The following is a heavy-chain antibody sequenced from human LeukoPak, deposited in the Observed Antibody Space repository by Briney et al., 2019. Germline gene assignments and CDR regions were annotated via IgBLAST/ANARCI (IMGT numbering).Heavy chain of an antibody. J-gene: IGHJ6*04. CDR1: GFTFSSFG. CDR3: AELGITMIGGV. CDR2: ISGSGDST. D-gene: IGHD3-10*02. V-gene: IGHV3-23*01. Sequence: GGSLRLSCAASGFTFSSFGMSWVRQAPGKGLEWVSTISGSGDSTYYADSVKGRFTISRDNAKNSLYLQMNSLRAEDTAVYYCAELGITMIGGVWGKGTTVTISS.